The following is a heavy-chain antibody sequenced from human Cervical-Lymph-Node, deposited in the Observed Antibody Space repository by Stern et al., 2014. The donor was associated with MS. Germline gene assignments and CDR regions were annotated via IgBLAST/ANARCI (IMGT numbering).Heavy chain of an antibody. CDR3: ARNRATVSGTVWFDP. CDR2: INTGNGNI. D-gene: IGHD6-19*01. Sequence: VQLLQSGAEVKKPGASVKISCKASGYTFTSFAIQWVRRAPGQRLEWMGWINTGNGNIQYSQNFQGRVTITSDTSANTAYMELNSLRPEDTAVYYCARNRATVSGTVWFDPWGQGTLVTVSS. CDR1: GYTFTSFA. V-gene: IGHV1-3*04. J-gene: IGHJ5*02.